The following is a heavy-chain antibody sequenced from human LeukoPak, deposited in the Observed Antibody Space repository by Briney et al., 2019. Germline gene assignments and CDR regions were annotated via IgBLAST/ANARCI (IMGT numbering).Heavy chain of an antibody. CDR1: GFTFSGNY. Sequence: PGGSLRLSCAASGFTFSGNYMTWVRQAPGKGLEWLSYISGNGGVIQYADSVKGRFTISRDNSKNTLYLQMNSLRTEDTAVYYCARGDKQLVFNRNKGGFDPWGQGTLVTVSS. J-gene: IGHJ5*02. V-gene: IGHV3-11*04. CDR3: ARGDKQLVFNRNKGGFDP. CDR2: ISGNGGVI. D-gene: IGHD6-13*01.